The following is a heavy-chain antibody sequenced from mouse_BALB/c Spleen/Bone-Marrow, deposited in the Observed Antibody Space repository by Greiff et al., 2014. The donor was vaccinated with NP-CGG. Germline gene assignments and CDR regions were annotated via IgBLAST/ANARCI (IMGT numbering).Heavy chain of an antibody. CDR1: GYSFTGYY. Sequence: VQLKESGPDLVKPGASAKISCKASGYSFTGYYMHWVKQSHGKSLEWIGRVNPNNGGTSYNQKFKGKAILTVDKSSSTAYMELRSLTSEDSAVYFCARRDYGDYWGQGTTLTVSS. J-gene: IGHJ2*01. V-gene: IGHV1-26*01. CDR2: VNPNNGGT. CDR3: ARRDYGDY. D-gene: IGHD1-1*02.